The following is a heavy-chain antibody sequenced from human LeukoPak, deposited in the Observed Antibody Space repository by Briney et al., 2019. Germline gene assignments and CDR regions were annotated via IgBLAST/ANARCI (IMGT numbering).Heavy chain of an antibody. CDR3: ARDQQWLVPY. D-gene: IGHD6-19*01. J-gene: IGHJ4*02. V-gene: IGHV3-64*01. CDR1: GFTFSGYA. Sequence: PGGSLRLSCAASGFTFSGYAMHWVRQAPGKGLECVSAISSNGASTYYANSVKGRFTISRDNSKNTLYLQMGSLRAEDMAVYYCARDQQWLVPYWGQGTLVTVSS. CDR2: ISSNGAST.